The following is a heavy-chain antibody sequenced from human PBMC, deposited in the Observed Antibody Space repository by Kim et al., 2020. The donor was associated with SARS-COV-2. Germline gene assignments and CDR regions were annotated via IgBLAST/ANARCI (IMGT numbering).Heavy chain of an antibody. CDR1: GYTFANHW. D-gene: IGHD1-26*01. CDR2: IDPSDSYT. CDR3: ARHESLLGDGGILDY. V-gene: IGHV5-10-1*01. Sequence: GESLQISCKGSGYTFANHWITWVRQKPGKGLQWVGRIDPSDSYTNYSPSFQGQVTISADKSINTAYLQWSSLEASDTAMYYCARHESLLGDGGILDYWGQGVLVTVSS. J-gene: IGHJ4*02.